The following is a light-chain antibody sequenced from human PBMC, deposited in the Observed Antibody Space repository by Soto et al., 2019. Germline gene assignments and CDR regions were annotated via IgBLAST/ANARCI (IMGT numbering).Light chain of an antibody. J-gene: IGLJ2*01. CDR2: EVS. CDR3: SSYTSSSPHVV. CDR1: SSDVGGYNY. Sequence: QSVLTQPASVSGSPGQSITSSCTGTSSDVGGYNYVSWYQQHPGKAPKLMIYEVSNRPSGVSNRFSGSKSGNTASLTISGLQAEDEADFYCSSYTSSSPHVVFGGGTKLTVL. V-gene: IGLV2-14*01.